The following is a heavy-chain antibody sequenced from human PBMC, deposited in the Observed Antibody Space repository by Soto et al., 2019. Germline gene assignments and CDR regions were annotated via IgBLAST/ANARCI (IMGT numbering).Heavy chain of an antibody. CDR1: GFTFDDYA. CDR2: ISWNSGSI. Sequence: EVQLVESGGGLVQPGRSLRLSCAASGFTFDDYAMHWVRQAPGKGLEWVSGISWNSGSIGYADSVKGRFTISRDNAKNSLYLQMNSLRAEDTALYYCAKDRYSNHPGPESWFDPWGQGTLVTVSS. CDR3: AKDRYSNHPGPESWFDP. J-gene: IGHJ5*02. D-gene: IGHD4-4*01. V-gene: IGHV3-9*01.